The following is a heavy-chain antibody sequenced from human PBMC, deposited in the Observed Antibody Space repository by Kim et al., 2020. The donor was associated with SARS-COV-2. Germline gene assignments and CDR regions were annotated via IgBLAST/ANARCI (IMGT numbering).Heavy chain of an antibody. J-gene: IGHJ4*02. Sequence: GGSLRLSCAASGFTVSSNYMSWVRQAPGKGLEWVSGIYTGGDTYYADSVKGRFTSSRDKSKNTVYMQMNSLKGEDTAEYDWERGDTAIDYWSQGTLVTVS. CDR2: IYTGGDT. CDR1: GFTVSSNY. V-gene: IGHV3-53*01. D-gene: IGHD5-18*01. CDR3: ERGDTAIDY.